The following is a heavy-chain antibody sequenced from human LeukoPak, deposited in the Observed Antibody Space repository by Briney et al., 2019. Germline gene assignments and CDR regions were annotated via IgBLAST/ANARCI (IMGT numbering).Heavy chain of an antibody. D-gene: IGHD4-11*01. CDR3: ARENGGLQVNHAFDI. V-gene: IGHV4-39*07. Sequence: PSETLSLTCTVSGGSISSSSYYWGWIRQPPGKGLEWIGSIYYSGSTYYNPSLKSRVTISVDTSKNQFSLKLSSVTAADTAVYYCARENGGLQVNHAFDIWGQGTMVTVSS. J-gene: IGHJ3*02. CDR2: IYYSGST. CDR1: GGSISSSSYY.